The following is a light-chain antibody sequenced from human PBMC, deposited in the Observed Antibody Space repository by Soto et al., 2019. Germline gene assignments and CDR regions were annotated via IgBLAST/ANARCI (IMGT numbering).Light chain of an antibody. CDR2: EVS. V-gene: IGLV2-18*02. J-gene: IGLJ1*01. Sequence: QSMLTQPPSVSGSPGQSVTISCTGTSSDVGSYNRVSWYQQPPGTAPKLMIYEVSNRPSGVPYRFSGSKSGNTASLTISGLQAEDEADYYCSSYTSSSTYVFGTETKSPA. CDR3: SSYTSSSTYV. CDR1: SSDVGSYNR.